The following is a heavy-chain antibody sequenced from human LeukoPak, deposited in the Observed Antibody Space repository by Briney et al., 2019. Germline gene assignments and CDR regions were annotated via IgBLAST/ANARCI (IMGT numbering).Heavy chain of an antibody. D-gene: IGHD3-22*01. V-gene: IGHV4-4*07. CDR2: IQSSGST. CDR1: GGSISSYY. J-gene: IGHJ3*02. CDR3: ASQTYYYDSSGSNAFDI. Sequence: SETLSLTCTGSGGSISSYYWSWIRQPAGRGLEWIGRIQSSGSTNYNPSLKSRVTMSVDTSKNQFSLKLGSVAAADTAVYYCASQTYYYDSSGSNAFDIWGQGTMVTVSS.